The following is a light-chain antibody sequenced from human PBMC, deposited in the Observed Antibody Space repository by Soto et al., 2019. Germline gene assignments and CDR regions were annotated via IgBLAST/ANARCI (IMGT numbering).Light chain of an antibody. CDR3: QQRHMWPIT. J-gene: IGKJ5*01. CDR1: QSVSSTY. V-gene: IGKV3D-20*02. CDR2: DAS. Sequence: EIVLTQSPGTLSLSPGDRATLSCRASQSVSSTYLARYQQKPGQAPRLLIYDASSRATGIPDRFSGSGSGTDFTLTISSLEPEDTAVYYCQQRHMWPITFGQGTRLEIK.